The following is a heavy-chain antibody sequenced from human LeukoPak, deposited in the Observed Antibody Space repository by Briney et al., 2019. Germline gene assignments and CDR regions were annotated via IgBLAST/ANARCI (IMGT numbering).Heavy chain of an antibody. Sequence: GASVKVSCKASGYTFTSYDINWVRQATGQGLEWMGWVNPNSGNTGYAQKFQGRVTMTRNTSISTAYMELSSLRSEDTAVYYCARVRVGAKDYYYYMDVWGKGTTVTVSS. CDR1: GYTFTSYD. D-gene: IGHD1-26*01. CDR2: VNPNSGNT. V-gene: IGHV1-8*01. CDR3: ARVRVGAKDYYYYMDV. J-gene: IGHJ6*03.